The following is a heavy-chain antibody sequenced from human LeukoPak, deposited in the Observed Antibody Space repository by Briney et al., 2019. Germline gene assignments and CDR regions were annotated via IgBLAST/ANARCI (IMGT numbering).Heavy chain of an antibody. D-gene: IGHD3-9*01. CDR2: ISSDGVEK. V-gene: IGHV3-30*04. CDR3: AREGHYDILTGYSPLGYYFYYMDV. J-gene: IGHJ6*03. CDR1: GFTSSNYG. Sequence: GRSLRLSCEAPGFTSSNYGIHWVRQTPGKGLEWVAAISSDGVEKHYADSVKGRFTISRDNSKSTVYLQMNSLRAEDTALYYCAREGHYDILTGYSPLGYYFYYMDVWGKGTTVTVSS.